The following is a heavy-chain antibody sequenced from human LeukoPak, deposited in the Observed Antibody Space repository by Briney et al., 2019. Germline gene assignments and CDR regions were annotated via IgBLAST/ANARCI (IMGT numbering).Heavy chain of an antibody. V-gene: IGHV5-51*01. J-gene: IGHJ4*02. Sequence: GESLKISCKGSGYSFTSYWIAWVRQMPGKGLEWMGIIYPSDSETTYSPSFQGQVTISADKSISPAYLQWSSLTASDTAMYYCATSVGATPLDYWGQGTPVTVSS. CDR2: IYPSDSET. CDR3: ATSVGATPLDY. CDR1: GYSFTSYW. D-gene: IGHD1-26*01.